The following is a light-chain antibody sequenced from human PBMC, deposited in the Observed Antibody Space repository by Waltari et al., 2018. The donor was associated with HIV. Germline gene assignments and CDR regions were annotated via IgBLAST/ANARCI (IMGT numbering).Light chain of an antibody. V-gene: IGLV2-14*01. CDR2: EVS. CDR3: SSFTSNSTLV. J-gene: IGLJ1*01. Sequence: QSALTQPASVSGSPGQSITISCPGTSSDVGGYNYVSWYQQHPGKAPKLMLYEVSNRPSGVSNRFSGSKSGNTASLTISGLQAEDEADYYCSSFTSNSTLVFGTGTKVTVL. CDR1: SSDVGGYNY.